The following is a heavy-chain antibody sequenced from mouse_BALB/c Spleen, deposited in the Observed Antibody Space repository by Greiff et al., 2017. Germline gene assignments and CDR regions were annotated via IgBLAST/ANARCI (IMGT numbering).Heavy chain of an antibody. J-gene: IGHJ3*01. D-gene: IGHD1-1*01. CDR2: IRSKSNNYAT. CDR1: GFTFNTYA. CDR3: VRQDYGSRVFAY. V-gene: IGHV10-1*02. Sequence: DVHLVESGGGLVQPKGSLKLSCAASGFTFNTYAMNWVRQAPGKGLEWVARIRSKSNNYATYYADSVKDRFTISRDDSQSMLYLQMNNLKTEDTAMYYCVRQDYGSRVFAYWGQGTLVTVSA.